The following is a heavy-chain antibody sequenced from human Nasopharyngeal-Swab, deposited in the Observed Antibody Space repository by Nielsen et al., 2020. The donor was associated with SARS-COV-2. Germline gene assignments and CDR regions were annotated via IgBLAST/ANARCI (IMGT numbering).Heavy chain of an antibody. CDR2: ISAYNGNT. Sequence: ASVQVSCKASGYTFTSYGISWVRQAPGQGLEWMGWISAYNGNTNYAQKLQGRVTMTTDTSTSTAYMERRSLRSDDTAVYYCARDSRIAAAGIRYYYGMDVWGQGTTVTVSS. D-gene: IGHD6-13*01. V-gene: IGHV1-18*01. J-gene: IGHJ6*02. CDR1: GYTFTSYG. CDR3: ARDSRIAAAGIRYYYGMDV.